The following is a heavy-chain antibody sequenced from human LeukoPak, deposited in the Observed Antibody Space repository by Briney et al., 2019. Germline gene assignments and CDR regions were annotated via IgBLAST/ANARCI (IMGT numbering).Heavy chain of an antibody. V-gene: IGHV4-39*07. CDR3: ARATSIAAYNSARYYYYYYMDV. J-gene: IGHJ6*03. CDR1: RGSLSSSSYY. Sequence: SETLSLTCTVSRGSLSSSSYYRGWIRQPPGKGLEWLGCISSSGSTYYNPSLKRRVTISVDTSKNQFSLKLSSVTAADTAVYYCARATSIAAYNSARYYYYYYMDVWGKGTTVTVSS. D-gene: IGHD6-6*01. CDR2: ISSSGST.